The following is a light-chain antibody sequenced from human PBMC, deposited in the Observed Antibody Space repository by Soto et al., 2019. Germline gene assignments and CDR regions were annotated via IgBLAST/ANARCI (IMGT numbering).Light chain of an antibody. CDR2: EVS. CDR3: RSYAGSNNV. CDR1: SSDVGGYDY. J-gene: IGLJ1*01. Sequence: QSVLTQPPSASGSPGQSVTISCTGTSSDVGGYDYVSWYQQHPGKAPKLMIYEVSKRPSGVPDRFSGSKSGNTASLTVSGLQAEDEADYYSRSYAGSNNVFGTGTKLPV. V-gene: IGLV2-8*01.